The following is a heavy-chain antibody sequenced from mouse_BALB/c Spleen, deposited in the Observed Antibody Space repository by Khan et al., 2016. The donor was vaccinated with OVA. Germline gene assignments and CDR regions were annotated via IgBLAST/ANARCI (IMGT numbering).Heavy chain of an antibody. CDR2: IDTFSGGS. J-gene: IGHJ3*01. V-gene: IGHV1-31*01. CDR1: GYSFTSYY. CDR3: TRHVYVAWFTY. D-gene: IGHD2-2*01. Sequence: EVQLQESGPELMKPGASVKISCKASGYSFTSYYIHWVMQRHGESLEWIGYIDTFSGGSTYNQKFMGKATLTVDKSSSTADIQLRNLTSVDSACDYCTRHVYVAWFTYWCQGILVTVAA.